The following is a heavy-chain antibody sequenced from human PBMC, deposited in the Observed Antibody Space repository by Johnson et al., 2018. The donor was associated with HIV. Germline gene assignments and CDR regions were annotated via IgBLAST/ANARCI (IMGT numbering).Heavy chain of an antibody. CDR1: GFAFSTYA. Sequence: VQLVESGGGVVQPGRSLTLSCAPSGFAFSTYAMHWVRQAPGKGLEWVAVISYHGRDKIYADSVKGRFTVSRDNSKNTLDLQMSSLRPDDTAMYYCARVTAYNSFDIWGQGTMVTVSS. J-gene: IGHJ3*02. CDR2: ISYHGRDK. CDR3: ARVTAYNSFDI. V-gene: IGHV3-30-3*01. D-gene: IGHD2-21*02.